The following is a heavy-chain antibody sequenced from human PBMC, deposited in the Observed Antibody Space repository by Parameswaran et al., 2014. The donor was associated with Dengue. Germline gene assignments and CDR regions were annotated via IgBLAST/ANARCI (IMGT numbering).Heavy chain of an antibody. CDR2: YGYGNTI. D-gene: IGHD1-26*01. CDR3: ATSGSYYWGAFDI. Sequence: VRQGSREGRGVGFIHYGYGNTIYYADSVKGRFTISRDNAKNSLYLQMNSLRAEDTAVYYCATSGSYYWGAFDIWGQGTMVTVSS. J-gene: IGHJ3*02. V-gene: IGHV3-48*03.